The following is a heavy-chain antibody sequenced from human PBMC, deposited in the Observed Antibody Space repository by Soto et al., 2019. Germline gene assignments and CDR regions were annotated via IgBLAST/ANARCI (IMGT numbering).Heavy chain of an antibody. V-gene: IGHV3-23*01. D-gene: IGHD3-10*01. J-gene: IGHJ5*02. CDR3: AKVIKDPRLWFGELSGTWFDP. CDR1: RFTFSSYA. Sequence: EVQLLESGGGLVQPGGSLRLSCAASRFTFSSYAMSWVRQAPGKGLEWVSAISGSGGSTYYADSVKGRFTISRDNSKNTLYLQMNSLRAEDTAVYYCAKVIKDPRLWFGELSGTWFDPWGQGTLVTVSS. CDR2: ISGSGGST.